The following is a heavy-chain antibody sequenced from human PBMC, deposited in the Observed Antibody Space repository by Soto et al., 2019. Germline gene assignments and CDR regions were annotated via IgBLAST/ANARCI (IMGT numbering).Heavy chain of an antibody. V-gene: IGHV1-8*01. Sequence: ASVKVSCKASGYTFSDFDINWLRQASGQGPEWMGWMNAKSGDTFFPQRFRGKFNMTWDASLSTAYVEVGSLTSHDTAIYYCARGNHFNYAGFDVCGQRTTVTVSS. D-gene: IGHD3-16*01. CDR3: ARGNHFNYAGFDV. CDR2: MNAKSGDT. CDR1: GYTFSDFD. J-gene: IGHJ6*02.